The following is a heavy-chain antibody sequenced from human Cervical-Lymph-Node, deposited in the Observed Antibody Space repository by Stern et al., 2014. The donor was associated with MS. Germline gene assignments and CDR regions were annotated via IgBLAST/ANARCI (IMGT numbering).Heavy chain of an antibody. V-gene: IGHV3-30-3*01. CDR2: IAYDGNNK. Sequence: VQLVESGGGVIQPGRSLRLSCAASGFIFSNYALHWVCQAPGQGLEWVAIIAYDGNNKYYADSVKGRFTISRDNSMNTLYLQMNSLSVEDTAVYYCARGTAKYSGYDCCFDYWGQGTLVTVPS. J-gene: IGHJ4*02. CDR3: ARGTAKYSGYDCCFDY. D-gene: IGHD5-12*01. CDR1: GFIFSNYA.